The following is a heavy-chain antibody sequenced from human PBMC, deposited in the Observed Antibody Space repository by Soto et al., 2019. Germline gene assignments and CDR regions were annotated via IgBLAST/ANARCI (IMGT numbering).Heavy chain of an antibody. CDR2: ISAYNGNT. V-gene: IGHV1-18*01. CDR1: GYTFSSYS. D-gene: IGHD4-17*01. Sequence: QAQLEQSGPEVKKPGASVNVSCKASGYTFSSYSISWVRQAPGQRLEWMGWISAYNGNTNYAQKLKGRVTMTRDTYTKTVNMELRSLTSDDTAVYYCARAVYGGNSGSWYSDLWGRGTLVTVSS. J-gene: IGHJ2*01. CDR3: ARAVYGGNSGSWYSDL.